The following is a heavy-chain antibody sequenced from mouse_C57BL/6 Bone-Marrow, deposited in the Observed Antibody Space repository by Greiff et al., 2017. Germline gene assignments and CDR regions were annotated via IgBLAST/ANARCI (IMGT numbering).Heavy chain of an antibody. CDR2: ISSGSSTI. CDR1: GFTFSDYG. CDR3: ARSDYGSSYDAMDY. J-gene: IGHJ4*01. V-gene: IGHV5-17*01. D-gene: IGHD1-1*01. Sequence: DVKLVESGGGLVKPGGSLKLSCAASGFTFSDYGMHWVRQAPEKGLEWVAYISSGSSTIYYADTVKGRFTISRDNAKNTLFLQMTSLRSEDTAMYYCARSDYGSSYDAMDYWGQGTSVTVSS.